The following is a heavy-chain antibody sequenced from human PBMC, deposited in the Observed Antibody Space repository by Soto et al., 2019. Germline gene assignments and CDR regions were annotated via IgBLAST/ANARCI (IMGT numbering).Heavy chain of an antibody. CDR1: GGTFNKFA. V-gene: IGHV1-69*01. J-gene: IGHJ6*02. CDR2: IIPVFRSA. CDR3: ARRYCASDNCPLFYYFVDL. D-gene: IGHD2-21*02. Sequence: VQLVQSGAEVKKTGSSVKVSCKASGGTFNKFAFSWVRQAPGQGFEWMGGIIPVFRSANYAQRFRGRITITADEYTSTVYLYLNDLRSDDTAVYYCARRYCASDNCPLFYYFVDLWGLVTTVTVSS.